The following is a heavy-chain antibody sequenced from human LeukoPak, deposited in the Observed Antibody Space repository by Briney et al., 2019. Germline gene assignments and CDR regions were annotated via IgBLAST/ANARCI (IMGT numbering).Heavy chain of an antibody. CDR3: ARASGSGSSPIRY. CDR2: IYYSGST. Sequence: PSGTLSLTCAVSGGSISSSNWWSWVRQPPGKGLEWIGYIYYSGSTNYNPSLKSRVTISVDTSKNQFSLKLSSVTAADTAVYYCARASGSGSSPIRYWGQGTLVTVSS. V-gene: IGHV4-4*02. J-gene: IGHJ4*02. D-gene: IGHD3-10*01. CDR1: GGSISSSNW.